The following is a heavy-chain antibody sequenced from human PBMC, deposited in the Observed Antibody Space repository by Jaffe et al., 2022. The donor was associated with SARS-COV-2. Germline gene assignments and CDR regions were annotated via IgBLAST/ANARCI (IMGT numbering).Heavy chain of an antibody. J-gene: IGHJ6*03. Sequence: QVQLQQWGAGLLKPSETLSLTCAVYGGSFSGYYWSWIRQPPGKGLEWIGEINHSGSTNYNPSLKSRVTISVDTSKNQFSLKLSSVTAADTAVYYCARVSTGYEIPPNYYYYYMDVWGKGTTVTVSS. CDR2: INHSGST. V-gene: IGHV4-34*01. D-gene: IGHD5-18*01. CDR1: GGSFSGYY. CDR3: ARVSTGYEIPPNYYYYYMDV.